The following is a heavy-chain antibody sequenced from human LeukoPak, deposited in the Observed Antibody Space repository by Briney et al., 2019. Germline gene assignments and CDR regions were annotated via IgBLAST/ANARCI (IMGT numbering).Heavy chain of an antibody. J-gene: IGHJ4*02. V-gene: IGHV3-30*04. Sequence: GGSLRLSCAASGFTFSSYAMHWVRQAPGKGLEWVAVISYDGSNKYYADSVKGRFTISRDNSKNTPYLQMNNLRAEDTALYYCAKISGYYPFDYWGQGTLVTVSS. CDR3: AKISGYYPFDY. D-gene: IGHD3-22*01. CDR1: GFTFSSYA. CDR2: ISYDGSNK.